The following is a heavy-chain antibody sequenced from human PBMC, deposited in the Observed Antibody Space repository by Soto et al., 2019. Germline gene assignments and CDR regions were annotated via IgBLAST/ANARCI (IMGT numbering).Heavy chain of an antibody. V-gene: IGHV1-69*02. CDR3: ARGQRGVVVAPAALPSPLDD. CDR2: IIPILDIA. Sequence: QVQLVQSGAEVKKPGSSVKVSCKTSGGTFNTYPISWVRQAPGQGLEWMGTIIPILDIANYAQKFQGRVTITADKSTSTAYRERSRLESEDTSVYYCARGQRGVVVAPAALPSPLDDWGQGTLVTVSS. CDR1: GGTFNTYP. D-gene: IGHD2-2*01. J-gene: IGHJ4*02.